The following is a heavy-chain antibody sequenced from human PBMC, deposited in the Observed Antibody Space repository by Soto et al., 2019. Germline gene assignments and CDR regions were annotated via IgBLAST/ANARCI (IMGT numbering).Heavy chain of an antibody. CDR2: IYYSGST. CDR3: ARDYGGNSEWLNWFDP. CDR1: GGSISSYY. D-gene: IGHD3-3*01. Sequence: SETLSLSCTVSGGSISSYYWSWIRQPPGKGLEWIGYIYYSGSTNYNPSLKSRVTISVDTSKNQFSLKLSSVTAADTAVYYCARDYGGNSEWLNWFDPWGQGTLVTVS. J-gene: IGHJ5*02. V-gene: IGHV4-59*01.